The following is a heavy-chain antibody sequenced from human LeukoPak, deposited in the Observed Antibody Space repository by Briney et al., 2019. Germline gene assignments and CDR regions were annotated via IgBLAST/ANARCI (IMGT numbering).Heavy chain of an antibody. V-gene: IGHV3-11*01. CDR2: ISSGGSTI. D-gene: IGHD4-17*01. CDR1: GFTFSDYY. Sequence: PGGSLRPSCAASGFTFSDYYMTWIRQAPGKGLEWVSYISSGGSTIYYADSVKGRFTLSRDNAQNSLYLQMNSLGAGDTVVYYCARLTTVTRTNDYWGQGTLVTVSS. J-gene: IGHJ4*02. CDR3: ARLTTVTRTNDY.